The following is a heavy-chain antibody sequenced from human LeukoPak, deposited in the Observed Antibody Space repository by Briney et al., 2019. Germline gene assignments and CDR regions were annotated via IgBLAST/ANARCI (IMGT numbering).Heavy chain of an antibody. V-gene: IGHV1-18*01. J-gene: IGHJ5*02. CDR1: GYTFTSYG. CDR3: ARATYCGGDCYEGWFDP. Sequence: ASVKVSCKASGYTFTSYGISWVRQAPGQGLEWMGWISAYNGNTNYAQKLQGRVTMTTDTSTSTAYMELRSLRSDDTAMYYCARATYCGGDCYEGWFDPWGQGTLVTVSS. D-gene: IGHD2-21*02. CDR2: ISAYNGNT.